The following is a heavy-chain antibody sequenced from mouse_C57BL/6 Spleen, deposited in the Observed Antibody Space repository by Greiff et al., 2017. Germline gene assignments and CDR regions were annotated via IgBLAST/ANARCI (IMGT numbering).Heavy chain of an antibody. CDR3: ARRRYSNYDAMDY. J-gene: IGHJ4*01. Sequence: DVQLQESGPELVKPGASVKISCKASGYSFTGYYMHWVKQSSEKSLEWIGEINPSTGGTSYNQKFKGKATLTVDKSSSTAYMQLKSLTSEDSAVYYCARRRYSNYDAMDYWGQGTSVTVSS. D-gene: IGHD2-5*01. CDR2: INPSTGGT. CDR1: GYSFTGYY. V-gene: IGHV1-43*01.